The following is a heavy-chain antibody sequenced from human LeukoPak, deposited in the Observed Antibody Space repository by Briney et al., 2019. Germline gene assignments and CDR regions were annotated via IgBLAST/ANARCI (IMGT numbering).Heavy chain of an antibody. Sequence: GGSLRLSCAASGFPFSSYAMGWVRQAPGKGLEWVSFISPNADRTSKADSVEGRFTISRDNPRNTLYLQMNSLRDDDTAVYYCAIMHGYYDGSGYWVQWGQGTLVTVSS. CDR2: ISPNADRT. CDR1: GFPFSSYA. D-gene: IGHD3-22*01. CDR3: AIMHGYYDGSGYWVQ. V-gene: IGHV3-23*01. J-gene: IGHJ4*02.